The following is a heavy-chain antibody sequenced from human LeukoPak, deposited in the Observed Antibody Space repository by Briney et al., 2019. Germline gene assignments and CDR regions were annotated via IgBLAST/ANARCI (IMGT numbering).Heavy chain of an antibody. Sequence: SETLSLTCSVSAGSISSYYWSWIRQPPGKGREWCGYIYYSGSTDYNPSLKSRVTISLDTSKNQFSLKLSSVTAADTAVYYCAREYHYYDTRGYYYFDYWGQGTLVTVSS. CDR3: AREYHYYDTRGYYYFDY. J-gene: IGHJ4*02. CDR2: IYYSGST. CDR1: AGSISSYY. D-gene: IGHD3-22*01. V-gene: IGHV4-59*01.